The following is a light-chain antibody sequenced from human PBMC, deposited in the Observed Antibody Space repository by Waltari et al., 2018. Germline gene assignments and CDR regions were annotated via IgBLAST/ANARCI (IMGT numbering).Light chain of an antibody. CDR3: QLRYDWSST. V-gene: IGKV3-11*01. Sequence: EIVLPQSPATLSLSPGEIATLSCRDSQSVSINLTWYQQKPGQAPRLLIYDASNRASGIPARFRGSGSDTDFTLPIRRLEPEVFAVYYCQLRYDWSSTFGPGNKV. J-gene: IGKJ3*01. CDR1: QSVSIN. CDR2: DAS.